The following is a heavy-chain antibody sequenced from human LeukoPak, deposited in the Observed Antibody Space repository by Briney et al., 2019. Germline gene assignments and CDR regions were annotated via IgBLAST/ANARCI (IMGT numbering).Heavy chain of an antibody. CDR2: INHSGST. D-gene: IGHD5-18*01. V-gene: IGHV4-34*01. CDR1: GGSFSGYY. CDR3: ARGYIRYSYDLAFDY. J-gene: IGHJ4*02. Sequence: PSETLSLTCAVYGGSFSGYYWSWIRQPPGKGLEWIGEINHSGSTNHNRSLKSRVTISVDTSKNQFSPKLNSVTAADTAVYYCARGYIRYSYDLAFDYWGQGTLVTVSS.